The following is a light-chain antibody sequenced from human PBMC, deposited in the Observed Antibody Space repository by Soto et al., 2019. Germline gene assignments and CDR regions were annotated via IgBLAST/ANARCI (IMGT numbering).Light chain of an antibody. CDR1: SSDVGGYLY. CDR3: SSYAGSNTVL. CDR2: EVT. J-gene: IGLJ2*01. Sequence: QSVLTQPPSASGSPGQSVTISCTGTSSDVGGYLYVSWYQQHPGKAPKLMIFEVTKRPSGVPDRFSGSKSGNTASLTVSGLQAEDEANYYCSSYAGSNTVLFGGGTKSPS. V-gene: IGLV2-8*01.